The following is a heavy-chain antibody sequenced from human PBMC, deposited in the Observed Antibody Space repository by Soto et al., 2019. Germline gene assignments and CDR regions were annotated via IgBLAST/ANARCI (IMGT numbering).Heavy chain of an antibody. D-gene: IGHD6-19*01. J-gene: IGHJ4*02. V-gene: IGHV3-21*01. CDR2: ISSSSSYI. CDR3: ARDGGGSGWAGTQYYFDY. CDR1: GFTFSSYS. Sequence: GGSLRLSCAASGFTFSSYSMNWVRQAPGKGLEWVSSISSSSSYIYYADSVKGRFTISRDNAKNSLYLQMNSLRAEDTAVYYCARDGGGSGWAGTQYYFDYWGQGTLVTVSS.